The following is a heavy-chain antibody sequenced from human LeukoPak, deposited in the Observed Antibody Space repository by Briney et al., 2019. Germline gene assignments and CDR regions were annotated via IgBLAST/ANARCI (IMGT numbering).Heavy chain of an antibody. CDR2: ISGSGGST. Sequence: GGSLRLSCAASGFTFSSYAMSWVRQAPGKGLEWVSAISGSGGSTYYADSVKGRFTISRDNSKNTLYLHMNSLRAEDTAVYYCAKNQYYDFWSGYGGGYFDYWGQGTLVTVSS. J-gene: IGHJ4*02. V-gene: IGHV3-23*01. CDR1: GFTFSSYA. CDR3: AKNQYYDFWSGYGGGYFDY. D-gene: IGHD3-3*01.